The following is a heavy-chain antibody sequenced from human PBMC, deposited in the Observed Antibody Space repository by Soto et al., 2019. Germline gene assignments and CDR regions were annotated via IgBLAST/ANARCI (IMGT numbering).Heavy chain of an antibody. CDR1: GFTFSSYA. V-gene: IGHV3-23*01. CDR2: ISGSGGST. D-gene: IGHD2-2*02. J-gene: IGHJ4*02. Sequence: PGGSLRLSCAASGFTFSSYAMSWVRQAPGKGLGWVSAISGSGGSTYYADSVKGRFTISRDNSKNTLYLQMNSLRAEDTAVYYCAIPLRAAILRPFDYWGQGTLVTVSS. CDR3: AIPLRAAILRPFDY.